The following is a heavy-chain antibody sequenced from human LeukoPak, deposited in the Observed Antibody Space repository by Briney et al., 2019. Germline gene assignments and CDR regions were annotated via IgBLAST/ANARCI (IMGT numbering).Heavy chain of an antibody. Sequence: GGSLRLCCATFGFTFSDYSISWVRQAPGKGLEWISYISSGSNRIYYSESVKGRFSISRDNAENSVHLQMDSLRGDDTAVYYCARDGRDRYIDYWGQGTLVTVSS. J-gene: IGHJ4*02. CDR1: GFTFSDYS. V-gene: IGHV3-48*01. CDR3: ARDGRDRYIDY. CDR2: ISSGSNRI. D-gene: IGHD1-26*01.